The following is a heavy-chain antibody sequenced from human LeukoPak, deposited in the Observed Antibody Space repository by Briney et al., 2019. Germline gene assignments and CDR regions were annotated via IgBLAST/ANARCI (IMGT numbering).Heavy chain of an antibody. J-gene: IGHJ4*02. Sequence: GGSLRLSCAASGFTFSSYAMSWVRQAPGKGLEWVSAISGSGGSTYYADSVKGRFTISRDNSKNTLYLQMNSLRAEDTAVYYCAKDAYVWGSGGRSFDYWGQGTLVTVSS. CDR2: ISGSGGST. CDR1: GFTFSSYA. V-gene: IGHV3-23*01. CDR3: AKDAYVWGSGGRSFDY. D-gene: IGHD3-16*01.